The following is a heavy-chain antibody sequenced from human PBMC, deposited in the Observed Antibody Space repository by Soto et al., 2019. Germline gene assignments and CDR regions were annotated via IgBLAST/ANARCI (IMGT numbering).Heavy chain of an antibody. Sequence: SETLSLTCTVPGGSISSLYWAWIRQPAGKGLEWIGRIFPSGDSNYNPSLTSRVSMSLDTSKNQFSLTVSSVTAADTAVYYCARASRCKSEYECFAWLDFWGQGILVTVSS. J-gene: IGHJ4*02. V-gene: IGHV4-4*07. CDR2: IFPSGDS. CDR3: ARASRCKSEYECFAWLDF. CDR1: GGSISSLY. D-gene: IGHD6-6*01.